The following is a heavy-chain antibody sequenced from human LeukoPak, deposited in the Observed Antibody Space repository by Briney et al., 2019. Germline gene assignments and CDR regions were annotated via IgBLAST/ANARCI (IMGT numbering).Heavy chain of an antibody. CDR3: ARERWDY. CDR2: ISSNGGST. D-gene: IGHD5-24*01. V-gene: IGHV3-64*01. J-gene: IGHJ4*02. CDR1: GFTFISYA. Sequence: GGSLRLSCAASGFTFISYAMHWVRQAPGKGLEYVSAISSNGGSTYYANSVKGRFTISRDNSKNTLYLQMGSLRAEDMAVYYCARERWDYWGQGTLVTVSS.